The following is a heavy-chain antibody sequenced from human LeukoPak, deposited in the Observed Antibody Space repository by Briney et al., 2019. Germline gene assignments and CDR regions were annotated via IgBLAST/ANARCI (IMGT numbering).Heavy chain of an antibody. J-gene: IGHJ5*02. CDR1: GGSISSSSYY. V-gene: IGHV4-39*01. D-gene: IGHD3-22*01. CDR3: ARQYYYDSSGPTIWFDP. CDR2: IYYSGST. Sequence: PSETLFLTCTVSGGSISSSSYYWGWIRQPPGKGLEWIGNIYYSGSTYYNPSLKSRVTISVDTSKNQFSLKLSSVTAADTAVYYCARQYYYDSSGPTIWFDPWGQGTLVTVSS.